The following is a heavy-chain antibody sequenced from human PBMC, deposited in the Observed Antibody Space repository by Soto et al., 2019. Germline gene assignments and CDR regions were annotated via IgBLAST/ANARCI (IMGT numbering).Heavy chain of an antibody. D-gene: IGHD2-8*01. Sequence: QVQLVQSGGEVTKPGASVKVSCKSSGYTFTSYGVSWVQQAPGQGREWLGWISVYTGNTKQSQKFQDRVTLTTEASTSTAYLELRNLRSDDTAVYYCARDRCTTDKCYTHHFDVWGQGTTVTVSS. J-gene: IGHJ6*02. V-gene: IGHV1-18*04. CDR3: ARDRCTTDKCYTHHFDV. CDR1: GYTFTSYG. CDR2: ISVYTGNT.